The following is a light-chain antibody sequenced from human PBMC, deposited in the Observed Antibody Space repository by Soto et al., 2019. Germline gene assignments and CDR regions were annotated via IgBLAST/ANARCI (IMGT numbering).Light chain of an antibody. CDR3: QQYLSAPIT. CDR1: QNIHNH. Sequence: EILMTQSPATLSVSPGERVTLSCRASQNIHNHMSWFLQKPGQAPRLLIYGASNRATGIPDRFSGSGSGTDFTLTISRLEPEDFALFYCQQYLSAPITFGRGTRLEIK. J-gene: IGKJ5*01. V-gene: IGKV3-20*01. CDR2: GAS.